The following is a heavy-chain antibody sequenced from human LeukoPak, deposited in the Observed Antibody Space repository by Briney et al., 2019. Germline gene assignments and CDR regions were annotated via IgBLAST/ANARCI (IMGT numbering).Heavy chain of an antibody. V-gene: IGHV1-69*02. Sequence: SVKVSCKASGGTFSSYTISWVRQAPGQGLEWMGRIIPILGIANYAQKFQGRVTITADKSTSTAYMELSSLRSEDTAVYYCARALYCRSTSCYYYYGMDVWGQGTTVTVSS. CDR3: ARALYCRSTSCYYYYGMDV. J-gene: IGHJ6*02. CDR1: GGTFSSYT. CDR2: IIPILGIA. D-gene: IGHD2-2*01.